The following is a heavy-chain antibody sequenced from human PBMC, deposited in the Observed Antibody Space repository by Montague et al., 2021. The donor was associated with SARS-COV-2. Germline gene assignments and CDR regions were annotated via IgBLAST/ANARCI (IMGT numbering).Heavy chain of an antibody. CDR3: AREGRGEQWLVRAFDI. V-gene: IGHV3-48*03. CDR1: GFTFSSYE. J-gene: IGHJ3*02. D-gene: IGHD6-19*01. Sequence: SLRLSCAASGFTFSSYEMNWVRQAPGKGLEWASNMSSSGSTIYYXDSXKGRFTISRDNAKNSLYLQMNSLRAEDTAVYYCAREGRGEQWLVRAFDIWGQGTMVTVSS. CDR2: MSSSGSTI.